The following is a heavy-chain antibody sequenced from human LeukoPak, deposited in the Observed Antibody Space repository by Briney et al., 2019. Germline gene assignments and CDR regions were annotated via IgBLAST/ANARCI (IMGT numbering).Heavy chain of an antibody. CDR3: ARDSRDGSQFFY. V-gene: IGHV1-69*13. CDR2: VIPIFGTA. J-gene: IGHJ4*02. Sequence: SVTVSCKASGGTFSSYAISWVRQAPGQGLEWMGGVIPIFGTANYAQKFQGRVTITADESTSTAYMELSSLRSEDTAVYYCARDSRDGSQFFYWGQGTLVTVSS. CDR1: GGTFSSYA. D-gene: IGHD5-24*01.